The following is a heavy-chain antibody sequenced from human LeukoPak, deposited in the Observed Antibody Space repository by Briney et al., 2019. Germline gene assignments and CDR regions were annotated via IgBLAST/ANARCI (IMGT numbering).Heavy chain of an antibody. CDR2: ISSSGSTI. D-gene: IGHD6-13*01. V-gene: IGHV3-11*01. J-gene: IGHJ2*01. Sequence: GGSLRLSCAASGFTFSDYYMSWIRQAPGKGLEWVSYISSSGSTIYYADSVKGRFTISRDNAKNSLYLQMNSLRAEDTAVYYCARVSRRFAAGYWCFDLWGRGTLVTVSS. CDR1: GFTFSDYY. CDR3: ARVSRRFAAGYWCFDL.